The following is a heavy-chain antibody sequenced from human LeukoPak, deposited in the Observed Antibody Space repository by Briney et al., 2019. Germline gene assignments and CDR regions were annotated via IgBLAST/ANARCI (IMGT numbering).Heavy chain of an antibody. V-gene: IGHV3-11*01. CDR2: ISSSDSTI. CDR1: GFTFSDYY. Sequence: GGSLRLSCAASGFTFSDYYMSWIRQAPGKGLEWVSYISSSDSTIYYADSVKGRFTISRDNAKNSLYLQMNSLRAEDTDVYYCASDLYYYGSGSYLAEYFQHWGQGTLVTVSS. J-gene: IGHJ1*01. D-gene: IGHD3-10*01. CDR3: ASDLYYYGSGSYLAEYFQH.